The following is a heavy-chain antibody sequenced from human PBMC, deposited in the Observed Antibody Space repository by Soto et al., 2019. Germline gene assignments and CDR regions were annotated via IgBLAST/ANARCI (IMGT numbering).Heavy chain of an antibody. CDR1: GGSISSSSYY. Sequence: SETLSLTCTVSGGSISSSSYYWGWLRQPPGKGLDWIGSIYYSGSTYYNPSLKSRVTISVDTSKNQFSMKLSSVTAADTAVYYCARGRRFLEWLLGRYYYYGMDVWGQGTTVTVSS. CDR2: IYYSGST. V-gene: IGHV4-39*01. D-gene: IGHD3-3*01. CDR3: ARGRRFLEWLLGRYYYYGMDV. J-gene: IGHJ6*02.